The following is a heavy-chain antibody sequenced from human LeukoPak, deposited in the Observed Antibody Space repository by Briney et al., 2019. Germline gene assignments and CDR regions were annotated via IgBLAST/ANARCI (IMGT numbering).Heavy chain of an antibody. J-gene: IGHJ4*02. CDR3: ARGGYSGWYNARFDY. CDR2: INHSRST. V-gene: IGHV4-34*01. D-gene: IGHD6-19*01. CDR1: GGSFSGYY. Sequence: SETLSLTCAVYGGSFSGYYWSWIRQPPGKGLEWIGEINHSRSTNYNPSLKSRVTISVDTSKNQFSLKLSSVTAADTAVYYCARGGYSGWYNARFDYWGQGTLVTVSS.